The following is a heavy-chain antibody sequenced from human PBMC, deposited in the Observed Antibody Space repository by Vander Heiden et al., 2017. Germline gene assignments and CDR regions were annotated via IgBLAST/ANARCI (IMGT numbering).Heavy chain of an antibody. J-gene: IGHJ4*02. CDR3: ARVRDYFDY. V-gene: IGHV3-48*03. CDR1: GFTCSSYE. CDR2: ISSSGSTI. Sequence: EVQLVDSGGGLVQPGGSLRLSCAASGFTCSSYEMNWVRQAPGKGLEWVSYISSSGSTIYYADSVKGRFTISRDNAKNSLYLQMNSLRAEDTAVYYCARVRDYFDYWGQGTLVTVSS.